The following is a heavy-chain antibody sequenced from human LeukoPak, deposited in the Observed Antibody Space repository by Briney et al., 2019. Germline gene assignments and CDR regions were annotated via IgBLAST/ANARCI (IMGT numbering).Heavy chain of an antibody. V-gene: IGHV3-23*01. CDR1: GLTFSDYA. D-gene: IGHD2-15*01. CDR3: AKDYSESRVADVFFEY. CDR2: ITSGFTP. J-gene: IGHJ4*02. Sequence: GGSLRLSCAASGLTFSDYAMSWFRQAPGKGLEWVSGITSGFTPHYADSVKGRFTISRDNSKNTLHLQLNSLRAEDTAVYYCAKDYSESRVADVFFEYWGQGTLVTVSS.